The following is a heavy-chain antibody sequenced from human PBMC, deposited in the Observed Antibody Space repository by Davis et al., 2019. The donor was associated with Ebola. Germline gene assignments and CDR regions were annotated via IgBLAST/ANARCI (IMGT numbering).Heavy chain of an antibody. D-gene: IGHD4-11*01. J-gene: IGHJ4*02. CDR3: ARDNYWKLDY. Sequence: GESLKISCAASGFTFSDYYMSWIRQAPGKGLERVSYISSISSYTNYADSVKGRFTISRDNARNSFYLQMNSLRVEDTAVYYCARDNYWKLDYWGQGILVTVSS. CDR1: GFTFSDYY. V-gene: IGHV3-11*06. CDR2: ISSISSYT.